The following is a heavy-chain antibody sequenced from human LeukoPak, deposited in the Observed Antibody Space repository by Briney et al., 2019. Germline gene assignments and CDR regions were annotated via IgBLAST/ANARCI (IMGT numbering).Heavy chain of an antibody. Sequence: ASVKVSCNASGYTFTSYGISWVRQAPGQGHEWMGWISAYNGNTNYAQKLLGRVTMTTDTSTSTTYMELRSLRSDDAAVYYCARVGSGSYYNVKANFDYWGQGTLVTVSS. D-gene: IGHD3-10*01. V-gene: IGHV1-18*01. CDR3: ARVGSGSYYNVKANFDY. CDR1: GYTFTSYG. J-gene: IGHJ4*02. CDR2: ISAYNGNT.